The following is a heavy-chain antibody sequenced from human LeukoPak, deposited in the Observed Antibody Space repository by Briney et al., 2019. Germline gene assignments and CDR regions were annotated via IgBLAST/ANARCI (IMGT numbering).Heavy chain of an antibody. D-gene: IGHD3-10*01. CDR3: ARERYYGSGCAFDV. CDR1: GFTFSGSA. V-gene: IGHV3-73*01. J-gene: IGHJ3*01. Sequence: GGSLRLSCAASGFTFSGSAMHWVRQASGKGLEWVGRIRSKANSYATAYAASVKGRFTISRDNAKNSLFLQMNSLRDEDTAVYYCARERYYGSGCAFDVWGQGTMVTVSS. CDR2: IRSKANSYAT.